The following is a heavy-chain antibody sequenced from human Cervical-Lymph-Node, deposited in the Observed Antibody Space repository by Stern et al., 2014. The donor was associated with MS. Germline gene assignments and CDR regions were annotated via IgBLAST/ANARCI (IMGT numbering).Heavy chain of an antibody. D-gene: IGHD6-13*01. Sequence: VQLVESGGGVVQPGRSLRLSCAASGFTFSSYGMHWVRQAPGKGLEWVAVIWHDGSNKYYAGSVQGRFTIPRDNSKNTLYLQMNSLRAEDTAVYYCARSSSPSPYYYYGMDVWGQGTTVTVSS. V-gene: IGHV3-33*01. J-gene: IGHJ6*02. CDR3: ARSSSPSPYYYYGMDV. CDR2: IWHDGSNK. CDR1: GFTFSSYG.